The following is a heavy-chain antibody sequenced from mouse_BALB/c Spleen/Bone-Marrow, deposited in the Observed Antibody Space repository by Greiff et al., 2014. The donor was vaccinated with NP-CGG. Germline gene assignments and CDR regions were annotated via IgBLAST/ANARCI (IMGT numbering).Heavy chain of an antibody. CDR3: AKNLRGNYVRAMDY. V-gene: IGHV2-5*01. CDR1: GFSLTGYG. CDR2: IWRGGST. Sequence: VQVVESGPGLVQPSQSLSITCTVSGFSLTGYGVHWVRQSPGKGLEWLGVIWRGGSTDYNAAFMSRLSITKDNSKSQVFFKMNSLQADDTAIYYCAKNLRGNYVRAMDYWGQGTSVTVSS. J-gene: IGHJ4*01. D-gene: IGHD2-1*01.